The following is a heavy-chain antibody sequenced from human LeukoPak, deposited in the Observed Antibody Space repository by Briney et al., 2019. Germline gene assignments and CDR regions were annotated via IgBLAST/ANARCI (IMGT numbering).Heavy chain of an antibody. D-gene: IGHD3-9*01. CDR1: GFTFSVYA. Sequence: PGGSLRLSCSASGFTFSVYAIHWVRQAPGKGLEDVSIISSTGGSTYYAASVKDRFTISRDNSKNMVYLQMSSLRAEDTAIYYCVRAYDLLTGYYDYWGQGTLVTVSS. CDR2: ISSTGGST. V-gene: IGHV3-64D*06. J-gene: IGHJ4*02. CDR3: VRAYDLLTGYYDY.